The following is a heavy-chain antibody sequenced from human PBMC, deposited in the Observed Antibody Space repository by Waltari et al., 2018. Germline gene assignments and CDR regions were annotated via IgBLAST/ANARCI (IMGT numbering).Heavy chain of an antibody. D-gene: IGHD1-26*01. CDR2: IYYSGST. V-gene: IGHV4-59*01. CDR1: GGSISSYY. Sequence: QVQLQESGPGLVKPSETLSLTCTVSGGSISSYYWSWIRQPPGKGLEWIGYIYYSGSTNYTPALKSRVTISVDTSKNQFSLKLSSVTAADTAVYYCARESGSRGAFDIWGQGTMVTVSS. CDR3: ARESGSRGAFDI. J-gene: IGHJ3*02.